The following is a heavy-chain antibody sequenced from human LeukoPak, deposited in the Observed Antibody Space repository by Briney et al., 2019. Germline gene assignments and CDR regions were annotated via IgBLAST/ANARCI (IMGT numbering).Heavy chain of an antibody. CDR2: ISGSGGST. CDR1: GFAFSSYA. Sequence: GGSLRLSCAASGFAFSSYAMNWVRQAPGKGLEWVSAISGSGGSTYYTDSVKGRFTISRDNSKNTLYLQMNSLRAEDTAVYYCAKDRGVHYYGSERGLYNWFDPWGQGTLVTVSS. D-gene: IGHD3-10*01. CDR3: AKDRGVHYYGSERGLYNWFDP. J-gene: IGHJ5*02. V-gene: IGHV3-23*01.